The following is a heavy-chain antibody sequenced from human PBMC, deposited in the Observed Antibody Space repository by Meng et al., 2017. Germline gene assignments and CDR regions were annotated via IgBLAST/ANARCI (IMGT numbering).Heavy chain of an antibody. CDR2: ISGSGGST. Sequence: GESLKISCAASVFTFSSYAMSLVRQAPGKGLEWVSAISGSGGSTYYADSVKGRFTISRDNSKNTLYMQMNSLRAEDTAVYYCAKAGHYYYDRRGTYYFDYWGQGTLVTVSS. J-gene: IGHJ4*02. D-gene: IGHD3-22*01. V-gene: IGHV3-23*01. CDR1: VFTFSSYA. CDR3: AKAGHYYYDRRGTYYFDY.